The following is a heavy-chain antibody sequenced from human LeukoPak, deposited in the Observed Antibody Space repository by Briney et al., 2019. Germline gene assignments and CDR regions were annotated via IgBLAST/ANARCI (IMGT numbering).Heavy chain of an antibody. Sequence: GGSLRLSCAAPGFTFSSYWMSWVRQAPGKGLEWVANIKQDGSEKYYVDSVKGRFTITRDNAKNSLYLQMNSLRAEDTAVYYCARNPSYYDILTGYVYYYYYGMDVWGQGTTVTVSS. CDR2: IKQDGSEK. D-gene: IGHD3-9*01. CDR1: GFTFSSYW. CDR3: ARNPSYYDILTGYVYYYYYGMDV. J-gene: IGHJ6*02. V-gene: IGHV3-7*04.